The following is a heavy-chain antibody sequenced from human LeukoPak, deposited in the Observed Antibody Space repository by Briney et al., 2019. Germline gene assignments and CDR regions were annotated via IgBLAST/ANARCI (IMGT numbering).Heavy chain of an antibody. Sequence: PGGSLRLSCAASGFTFSDYYMSWIRQAPGKGLEWVSYISSSGSTIYYADSVKGRFTISRDNAKNSLYLQMISLRAEDTAVYYCAREFPWFGGLDAFDIWGQGTMVTVSS. CDR2: ISSSGSTI. D-gene: IGHD3-10*01. J-gene: IGHJ3*02. CDR3: AREFPWFGGLDAFDI. CDR1: GFTFSDYY. V-gene: IGHV3-11*01.